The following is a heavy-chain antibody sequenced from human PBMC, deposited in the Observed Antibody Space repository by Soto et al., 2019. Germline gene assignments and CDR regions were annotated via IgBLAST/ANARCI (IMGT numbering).Heavy chain of an antibody. Sequence: ASVKVSCKASGYTFTSYGISWVRQAPGQGLEWMGWISAYNGNTNYAQKLQGRVTMTTDTSTSTAYMELRSLRPDDTAVYYCARGGDYSNYRLDYYYGMDVWGQGTTVTVSS. D-gene: IGHD4-4*01. V-gene: IGHV1-18*01. CDR2: ISAYNGNT. CDR1: GYTFTSYG. CDR3: ARGGDYSNYRLDYYYGMDV. J-gene: IGHJ6*02.